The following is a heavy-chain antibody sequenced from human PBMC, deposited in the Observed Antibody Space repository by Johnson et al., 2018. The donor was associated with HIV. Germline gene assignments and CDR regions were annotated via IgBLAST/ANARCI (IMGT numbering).Heavy chain of an antibody. J-gene: IGHJ3*02. CDR3: ARVHSGGAFDI. CDR1: GLSFSKAW. CDR2: ISSSGAST. Sequence: MQLVESGGGLVQPGGSLRLSCAVYGLSFSKAWMSWVRQAPGKGLELVSYISSSGASTGYADSVKGRFTISRDNSKNTLYLQMGSLRAEDMAVYYCARVHSGGAFDIWGQGTMVTVSS. V-gene: IGHV3-64*07.